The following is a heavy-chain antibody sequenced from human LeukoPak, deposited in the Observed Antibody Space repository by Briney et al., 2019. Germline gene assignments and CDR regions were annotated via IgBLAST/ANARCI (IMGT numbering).Heavy chain of an antibody. D-gene: IGHD3-16*02. CDR2: ISYDGSNK. J-gene: IGHJ6*03. V-gene: IGHV3-30*04. Sequence: GRSLRLSCAASGFTFSSYAMHWVRQAPGKGLEWVAVISYDGSNKYYADSVKGRFTISRDNSKNTLYLQMNSLRAEDTAVYYCARDFAPLWGSYRYTYYYYMDVWGKGTTVTVSS. CDR3: ARDFAPLWGSYRYTYYYYMDV. CDR1: GFTFSSYA.